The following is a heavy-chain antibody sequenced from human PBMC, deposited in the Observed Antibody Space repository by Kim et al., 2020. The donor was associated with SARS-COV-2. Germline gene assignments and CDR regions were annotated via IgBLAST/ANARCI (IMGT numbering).Heavy chain of an antibody. CDR3: ARGGYSTGWYYFDY. CDR1: GGSFSGYY. D-gene: IGHD6-13*01. J-gene: IGHJ4*02. Sequence: SETLSLTCGVYGGSFSGYYWNWIRQPPGKGLEWIGEINHGGSTNYNPSLKSRVTMSIDTSQNQFSLKLSSVTAADTAVYFCARGGYSTGWYYFDYWGQGTLVTVSS. CDR2: INHGGST. V-gene: IGHV4-34*01.